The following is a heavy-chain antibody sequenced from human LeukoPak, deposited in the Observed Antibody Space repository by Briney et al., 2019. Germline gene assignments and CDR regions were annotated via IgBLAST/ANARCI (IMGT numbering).Heavy chain of an antibody. J-gene: IGHJ4*02. CDR3: ARGSAGRPYYFDY. CDR2: INPDSGGT. Sequence: SVKVSCKASGYTFTGYYMNWVRQAPGQGLEWMGWINPDSGGTHYAQKFQGRVTMTRDTSISTAYMELSRLRSDDTAVYYCARGSAGRPYYFDYWGQGTLVTVSS. V-gene: IGHV1-2*02. CDR1: GYTFTGYY.